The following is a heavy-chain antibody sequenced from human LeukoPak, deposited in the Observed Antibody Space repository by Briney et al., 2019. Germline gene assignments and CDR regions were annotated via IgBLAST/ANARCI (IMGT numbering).Heavy chain of an antibody. CDR3: ARDVFSWNAFEI. D-gene: IGHD2/OR15-2a*01. CDR2: ISSSSSYI. J-gene: IGHJ3*02. V-gene: IGHV3-21*06. CDR1: GLTFSSYS. Sequence: GGSLRLSCAASGLTFSSYSMNWVRQAPGKGLEWVSSISSSSSYIYYADSVKGRFTISRDNAKNLLYLQMKSLRAEDSAVYYCARDVFSWNAFEIWGQGAMVTVSS.